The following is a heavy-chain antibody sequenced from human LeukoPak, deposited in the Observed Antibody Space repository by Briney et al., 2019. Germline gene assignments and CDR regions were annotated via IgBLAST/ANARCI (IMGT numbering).Heavy chain of an antibody. CDR2: INHSGST. Sequence: SETLSLTCAVYGGSFSGYYWSWIRQPPGKGLEWIGEINHSGSTNYNPSLKSRVTISVDTSKNQFSLTLSSMTAVDTAVYYCARHGGPLSIAVAGNFDYWGQGTLVTVSS. CDR3: ARHGGPLSIAVAGNFDY. CDR1: GGSFSGYY. J-gene: IGHJ4*02. D-gene: IGHD6-19*01. V-gene: IGHV4-34*01.